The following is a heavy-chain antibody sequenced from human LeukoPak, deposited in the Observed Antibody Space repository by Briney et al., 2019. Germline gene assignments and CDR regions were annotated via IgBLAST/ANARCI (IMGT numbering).Heavy chain of an antibody. D-gene: IGHD3-22*01. Sequence: GSTEYNPSLRSRVTISLEMSKHQFSLKLSSVTAADTAVYYCARGSDSSGYRFDYWGQGALVTVSS. J-gene: IGHJ4*02. CDR3: ARGSDSSGYRFDY. V-gene: IGHV4-59*12. CDR2: GST.